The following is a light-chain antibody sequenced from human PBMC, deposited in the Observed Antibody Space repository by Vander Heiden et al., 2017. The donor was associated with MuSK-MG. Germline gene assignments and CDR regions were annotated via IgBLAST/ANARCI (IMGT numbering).Light chain of an antibody. CDR3: QQYGNYPVT. CDR1: QGVSKW. CDR2: GAS. J-gene: IGKJ5*01. V-gene: IGKV1D-16*01. Sequence: DIQMTQSPSSLSASVGDRVTITCRASQGVSKWLAWYQQRPEKAPKSLIYGASNLQTGVPSRFTGSGSGTNFTLTISNLQPEDFATYYCQQYGNYPVTFGQGTRLXIK.